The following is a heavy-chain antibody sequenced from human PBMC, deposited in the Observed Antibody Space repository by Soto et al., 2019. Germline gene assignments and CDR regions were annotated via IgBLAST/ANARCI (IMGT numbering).Heavy chain of an antibody. CDR3: ARDFGTGDYRYFQH. CDR2: INSDGSST. CDR1: GFTFSSYW. V-gene: IGHV3-74*01. Sequence: EVQLVESGGGLVQPGGSLRLSCAASGFTFSSYWMHWVRQAPGKGLVWVSRINSDGSSTTYVDSVKGRFTISRDNAKNALYLQMNSLRAEYTAVYYCARDFGTGDYRYFQHWGQGTLVTVSS. J-gene: IGHJ1*01. D-gene: IGHD4-17*01.